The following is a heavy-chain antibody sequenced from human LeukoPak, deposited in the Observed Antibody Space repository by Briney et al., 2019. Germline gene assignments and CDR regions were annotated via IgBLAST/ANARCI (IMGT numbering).Heavy chain of an antibody. V-gene: IGHV4-4*02. CDR1: GGSISSSNW. CDR2: IYHSGST. CDR3: ARRYYDSSGFDY. D-gene: IGHD3-22*01. Sequence: PSETLSLTCAVSGGSISSSNWWSWVRQPPGKGLEWIGEIYHSGSTNYNPSPKSRVTISVDKSKNQFSLKLSSVTAADTAVYYCARRYYDSSGFDYWGQGTLVTVSS. J-gene: IGHJ4*02.